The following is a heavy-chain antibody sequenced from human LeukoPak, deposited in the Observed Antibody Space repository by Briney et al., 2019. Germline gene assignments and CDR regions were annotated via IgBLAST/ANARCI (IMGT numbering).Heavy chain of an antibody. CDR3: ARRGWFGELFPANY. D-gene: IGHD3-10*01. V-gene: IGHV3-74*01. Sequence: GGSLRLSCAASGFTFSSYWMHWVRQAPGKGLVWVSRINSDGSSTSYADSVKGRFTISRDNAKNSLYLQMNSLRAEDTAVYYCARRGWFGELFPANYWGQGTLVTVSS. J-gene: IGHJ4*02. CDR1: GFTFSSYW. CDR2: INSDGSST.